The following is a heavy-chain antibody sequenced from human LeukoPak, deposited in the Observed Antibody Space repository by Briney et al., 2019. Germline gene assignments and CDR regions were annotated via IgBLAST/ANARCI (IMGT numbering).Heavy chain of an antibody. D-gene: IGHD3-3*01. CDR1: GFTFSSYG. J-gene: IGHJ5*02. V-gene: IGHV3-21*01. Sequence: GGSLRLXCAASGFTFSSYGMNWVRRAPGKGLEWVSSISSSSSYIYYADSVKGRFTISRDNAKNSLYLQMNSLRAEDTAVYYCARFITSQVCWFDPWGQGTLVTVSS. CDR3: ARFITSQVCWFDP. CDR2: ISSSSSYI.